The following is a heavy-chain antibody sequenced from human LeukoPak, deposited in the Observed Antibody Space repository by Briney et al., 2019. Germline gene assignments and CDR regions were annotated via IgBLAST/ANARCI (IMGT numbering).Heavy chain of an antibody. J-gene: IGHJ5*02. CDR3: ARSRAFNSGAFDP. CDR2: IYYSGST. Sequence: SETLSLTCTVSGGSISSGDYYWSWIRQPPGKGLEWIGYIYYSGSTYYNPSLKSRVTISVDTSKSQFSLRLNSVTAADTAVYYCARSRAFNSGAFDPWGQGSLVTVSS. D-gene: IGHD1-26*01. V-gene: IGHV4-30-4*02. CDR1: GGSISSGDYY.